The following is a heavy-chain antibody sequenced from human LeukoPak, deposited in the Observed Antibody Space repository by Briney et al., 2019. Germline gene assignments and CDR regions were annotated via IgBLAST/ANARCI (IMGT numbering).Heavy chain of an antibody. CDR2: IYPGDSDT. Sequence: KDGESLKISCKGSGYSFTNYWIGWVRQMPGEGLEWMGIIYPGDSDTRYSPSFQGQVTISADKSISTAYLQWSSLKASGTAMYYCARHRGTWYGSGQTLKYYMDVWGKGTTVTVSS. CDR3: ARHRGTWYGSGQTLKYYMDV. CDR1: GYSFTNYW. V-gene: IGHV5-51*01. D-gene: IGHD6-13*01. J-gene: IGHJ6*03.